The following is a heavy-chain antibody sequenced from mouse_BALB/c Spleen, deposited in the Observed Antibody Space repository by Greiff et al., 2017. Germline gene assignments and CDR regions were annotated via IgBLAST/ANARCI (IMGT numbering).Heavy chain of an antibody. CDR1: GYTFTSYW. CDR3: TRSTAYDGYPFDY. Sequence: VQLQESGTVLARPGASVKMSCKASGYTFTSYWMHWVKQRPGQGLEWIGAIYPGNSDTSYNQKFKGKAKLTAVTSTSTAYMELSSLTNEDSAVYYCTRSTAYDGYPFDYWGQGTTLTVSS. V-gene: IGHV1-5*01. CDR2: IYPGNSDT. D-gene: IGHD2-3*01. J-gene: IGHJ2*01.